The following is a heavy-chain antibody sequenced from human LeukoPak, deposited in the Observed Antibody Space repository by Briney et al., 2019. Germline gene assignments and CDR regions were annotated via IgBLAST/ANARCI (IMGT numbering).Heavy chain of an antibody. CDR2: IYPGDSDT. CDR3: ARLPSFSTGLDY. J-gene: IGHJ4*02. D-gene: IGHD2/OR15-2a*01. CDR1: GYSFTSYW. V-gene: IGHV5-51*01. Sequence: ESLKLSCKGSGYSFTSYWIGWVRHMTGKGLDWMGNIYPGDSDTRHSPSFQGQVTISADKSISTAYLQWSSLKASDTAMYYCARLPSFSTGLDYWGQGTLVTVSS.